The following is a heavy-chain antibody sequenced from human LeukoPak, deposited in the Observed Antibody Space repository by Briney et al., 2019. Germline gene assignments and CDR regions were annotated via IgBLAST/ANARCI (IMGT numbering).Heavy chain of an antibody. V-gene: IGHV3-30*18. CDR2: ISYDGSNK. D-gene: IGHD3-9*01. J-gene: IGHJ4*02. Sequence: GGSLRLSCTVSGFTFSSYAMSWVRQAPGKGLEWVAVISYDGSNKYYADSVKGRFTISRDNSKNTLYLQMNSLRAEDTAVYYCAKGRVLRYFDWLLCDWGQGTLVTVSS. CDR3: AKGRVLRYFDWLLCD. CDR1: GFTFSSYA.